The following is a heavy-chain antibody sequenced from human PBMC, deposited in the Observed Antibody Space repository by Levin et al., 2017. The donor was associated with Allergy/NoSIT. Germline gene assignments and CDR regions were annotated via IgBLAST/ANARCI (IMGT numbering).Heavy chain of an antibody. J-gene: IGHJ4*02. Sequence: SETLSLTCTVSGGSISSGDYYWSWIRQPPGKGLEWIGYIYYSGSTYYNPSLKSRVTISVDTSKNQFSLKLSSVTAADTAVYYCARYYDILTGPPFDYWGQGTLVTVSS. D-gene: IGHD3-9*01. CDR1: GGSISSGDYY. CDR3: ARYYDILTGPPFDY. V-gene: IGHV4-30-4*01. CDR2: IYYSGST.